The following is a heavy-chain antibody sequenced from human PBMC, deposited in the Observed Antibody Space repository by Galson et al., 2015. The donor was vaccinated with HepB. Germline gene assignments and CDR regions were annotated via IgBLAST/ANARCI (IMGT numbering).Heavy chain of an antibody. J-gene: IGHJ6*02. D-gene: IGHD3-10*01. CDR3: TREMVRGVRVYYYFGMDA. CDR1: GYSFTSYW. Sequence: QSGAEVKKPGESLRISCKGSGYSFTSYWISWVRQMPGKGLEWMGRIDPSDSYTNYNPSLKSRVTMSVDTSKNQFSLKLSSVTAADTAVYYCTREMVRGVRVYYYFGMDAWGQGTTVTVSS. CDR2: IDPSDSYT. V-gene: IGHV5-10-1*01.